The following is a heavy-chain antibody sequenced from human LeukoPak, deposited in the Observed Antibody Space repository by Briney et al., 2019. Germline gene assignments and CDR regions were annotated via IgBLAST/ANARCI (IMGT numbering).Heavy chain of an antibody. J-gene: IGHJ4*02. CDR2: IYYSGST. D-gene: IGHD3-22*01. Sequence: SETLSLTCTVSGASISTGDYYWSWIRQSPGKGLEWIGYIYYSGSTSYSPSLKSRVTISVDTSKNQYSLKLSSVTAADTAVYYCARASRPYYYDSSGYYSYFDYWGQGTLVTVSS. V-gene: IGHV4-30-4*01. CDR1: GASISTGDYY. CDR3: ARASRPYYYDSSGYYSYFDY.